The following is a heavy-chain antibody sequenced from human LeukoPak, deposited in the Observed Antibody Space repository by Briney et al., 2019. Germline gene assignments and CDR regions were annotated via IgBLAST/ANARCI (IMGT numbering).Heavy chain of an antibody. CDR3: AKDRNGGAKGWFDY. CDR2: ISGSGGST. J-gene: IGHJ4*02. V-gene: IGHV3-23*01. Sequence: GGSLRLSCAASGFTFSSNAMSWVRQAPGKGLEWVSTISGSGGSTYYADSVKGRFTISRDNTKNTLYLQMNSLRAEDTAVYYCAKDRNGGAKGWFDYWGQGTLVTLSS. D-gene: IGHD1-26*01. CDR1: GFTFSSNA.